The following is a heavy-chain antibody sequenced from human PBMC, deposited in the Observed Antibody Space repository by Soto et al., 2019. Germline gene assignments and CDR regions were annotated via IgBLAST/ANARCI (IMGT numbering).Heavy chain of an antibody. CDR1: GFTFSSYA. CDR2: ISESGDST. Sequence: GGSLRLSCAASGFTFSSYAMSWVRQAPGKGLEWVSAISESGDSTYYADSVKGRFTISRDNSKNTLYLQRNGVTTEDTDVSYCPKDLYSSSVSSYYYGMDVWGQGTTVPASS. D-gene: IGHD6-13*01. J-gene: IGHJ6*01. CDR3: PKDLYSSSVSSYYYGMDV. V-gene: IGHV3-23*01.